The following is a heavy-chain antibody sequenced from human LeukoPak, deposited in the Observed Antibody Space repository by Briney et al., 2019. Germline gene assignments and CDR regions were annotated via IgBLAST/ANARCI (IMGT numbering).Heavy chain of an antibody. CDR1: GFTFSSYG. J-gene: IGHJ4*02. CDR3: AKDRVSGTAQRRGDHYFDY. Sequence: GGSLRLSCAASGFTFSSYGMHWVRQAPGKGLEWVAFIRYDGSNKYYADSVKGRFTISRDNSKNTLYLQMNSLRAEDTAVYYCAKDRVSGTAQRRGDHYFDYWGQGSLVTVSS. CDR2: IRYDGSNK. V-gene: IGHV3-30*02. D-gene: IGHD6-13*01.